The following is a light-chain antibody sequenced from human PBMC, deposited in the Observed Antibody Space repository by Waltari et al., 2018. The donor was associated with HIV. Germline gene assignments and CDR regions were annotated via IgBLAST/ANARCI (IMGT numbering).Light chain of an antibody. CDR2: WAS. CDR1: RSIFYRSDNQSY. J-gene: IGKJ4*01. Sequence: EIVMTQSPDSLAVSLGERATINCRSSRSIFYRSDNQSYLAWYQQKPGQPPKLIVYWASTRASGVPDRFSGSGSATDFTLTINNLQAEDAAVYYCQQYFDTPLTFSGGTKVEIK. V-gene: IGKV4-1*01. CDR3: QQYFDTPLT.